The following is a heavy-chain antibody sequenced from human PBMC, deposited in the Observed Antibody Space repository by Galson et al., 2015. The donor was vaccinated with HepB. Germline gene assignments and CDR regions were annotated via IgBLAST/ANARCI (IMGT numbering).Heavy chain of an antibody. V-gene: IGHV3-48*02. CDR3: ASSDSVGYFQH. CDR1: GFTFSSYS. Sequence: SLRLSCAASGFTFSSYSMNWVRQAPGKGLEWVSYISSGSSTIYSADSVKGRFTISRDNDKNSLYLQMSSLRDEDTAVYYCASSDSVGYFQHWGLGTLVTVSS. CDR2: ISSGSSTI. D-gene: IGHD2-15*01. J-gene: IGHJ1*01.